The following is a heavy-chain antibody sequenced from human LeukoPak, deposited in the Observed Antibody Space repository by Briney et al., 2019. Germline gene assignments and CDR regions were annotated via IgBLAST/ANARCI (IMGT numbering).Heavy chain of an antibody. CDR3: ARDRDLSRYGMDV. J-gene: IGHJ6*02. CDR1: GFTVSSNY. V-gene: IGHV3-66*01. Sequence: GGSLRLSCAASGFTVSSNYMSWVRQAPGKGLEWVSVNYSGGSTYYADSVKGRFTISRDNSKNTLYLQMNSLRAEDTAVYYCARDRDLSRYGMDVWGQGTTVTVYS. CDR2: NYSGGST. D-gene: IGHD3-16*02.